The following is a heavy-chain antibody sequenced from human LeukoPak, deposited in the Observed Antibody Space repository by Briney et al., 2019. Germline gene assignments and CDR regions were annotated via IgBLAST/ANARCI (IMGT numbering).Heavy chain of an antibody. D-gene: IGHD3-10*01. J-gene: IGHJ4*02. CDR1: GGTFSSYA. V-gene: IGHV1-8*03. CDR3: AAQSMVRVY. Sequence: ASVKVSCKASGGTFSSYAISWVRQATGQGLEWMGWMNPNSGNTGYAQKFQGRVTITEDTSTDTAYMELSSLRSEDTAVYYCAAQSMVRVYWGQGTLVTVSS. CDR2: MNPNSGNT.